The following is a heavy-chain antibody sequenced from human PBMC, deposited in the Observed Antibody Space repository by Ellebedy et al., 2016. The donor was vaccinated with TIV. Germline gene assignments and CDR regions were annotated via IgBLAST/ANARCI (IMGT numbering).Heavy chain of an antibody. Sequence: SETLSLTXAVYGGSFSGYYWSWIRQPPGKGLEWIGEINHSGSTNYNPSLKSRVTISVDTSKNQFSLKLSSVTAADTAVYYCARGRGYFDYWGQGTLVTVSS. CDR3: ARGRGYFDY. CDR1: GGSFSGYY. V-gene: IGHV4-34*01. J-gene: IGHJ4*02. D-gene: IGHD3-10*01. CDR2: INHSGST.